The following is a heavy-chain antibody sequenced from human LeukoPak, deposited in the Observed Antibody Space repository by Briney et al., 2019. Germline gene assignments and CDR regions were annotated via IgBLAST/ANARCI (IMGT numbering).Heavy chain of an antibody. J-gene: IGHJ5*02. CDR3: ARDGPRSCSSTSCYSGGGSSGT. D-gene: IGHD2-2*01. CDR2: ISYDGSNK. CDR1: GFTFSSYA. V-gene: IGHV3-30-3*01. Sequence: PGRSLRLSCAASGFTFSSYAMHWVRQAPGKGLEWVAVISYDGSNKYYADSVKGRFTISRDNSKNTLYLQMNSLRAEDTAVYYCARDGPRSCSSTSCYSGGGSSGTWGQGTLVTVSS.